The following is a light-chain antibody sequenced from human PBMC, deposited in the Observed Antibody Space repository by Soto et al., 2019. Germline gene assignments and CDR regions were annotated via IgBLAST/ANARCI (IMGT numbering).Light chain of an antibody. CDR1: QTINTEF. J-gene: IGKJ2*01. CDR3: QRYGSSPLYA. Sequence: EIVLTQSPGTLSLSPGERATFSCRTSQTINTEFLAWYQQRPGLAPRLLIHGTSNRATGIPDRFSGSGSGTYFPLTISALEPEDFAVYYCQRYGSSPLYAFGQGTKLEI. CDR2: GTS. V-gene: IGKV3-20*01.